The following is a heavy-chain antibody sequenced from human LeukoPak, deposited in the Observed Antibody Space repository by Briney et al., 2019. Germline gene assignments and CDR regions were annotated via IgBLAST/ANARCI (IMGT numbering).Heavy chain of an antibody. V-gene: IGHV4-34*01. CDR3: ASHVLRYFDWLSGHYYYMDV. CDR1: GGSFSGYY. Sequence: SGTLSLTCAVYGGSFSGYYWSWIRQPPGKGLEWIGEINHSGSTNYNPSLKSRVTISVDTSKNQFSLKLSSVTAADTAVYYCASHVLRYFDWLSGHYYYMDVWGKGTTVTISS. CDR2: INHSGST. J-gene: IGHJ6*03. D-gene: IGHD3-9*01.